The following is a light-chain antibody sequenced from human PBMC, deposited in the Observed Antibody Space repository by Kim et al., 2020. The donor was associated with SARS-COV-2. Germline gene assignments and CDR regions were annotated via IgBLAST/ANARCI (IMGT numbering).Light chain of an antibody. CDR3: QQDYYSPLT. J-gene: IGKJ4*01. Sequence: YASVGDRVTITCRASQRISNFLSWYQQKSGRAPRLLIYAASSLQSGVPSRFSGSGSGTDFTLTISSLQPEDFATYYCQQDYYSPLTFGGGTKLEI. V-gene: IGKV1-39*01. CDR1: QRISNF. CDR2: AAS.